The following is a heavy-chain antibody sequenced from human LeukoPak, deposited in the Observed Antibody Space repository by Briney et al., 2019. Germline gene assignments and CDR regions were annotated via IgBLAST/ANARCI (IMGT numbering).Heavy chain of an antibody. CDR2: ISYDGSNK. CDR1: GFTFSSYG. Sequence: PGGSLRLSCAASGFTFSSYGMHWVRQAPGKGLEWVAVISYDGSNKYYADSVKGRFTISRDNSKNTLYLQMNSLRAEDTAVYYCARALGYCSSTSCWGGNWFDPWGQGTLVTVSS. D-gene: IGHD2-2*01. J-gene: IGHJ5*02. V-gene: IGHV3-30*03. CDR3: ARALGYCSSTSCWGGNWFDP.